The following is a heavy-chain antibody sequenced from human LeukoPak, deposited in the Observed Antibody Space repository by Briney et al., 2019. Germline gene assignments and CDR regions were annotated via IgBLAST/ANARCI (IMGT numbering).Heavy chain of an antibody. CDR1: GYTLTGYY. CDR3: AREGGSVWGSYPLGNAFDI. J-gene: IGHJ3*02. CDR2: INPNSGGT. Sequence: GASVKVSCKASGYTLTGYYNQWVRQAPGQGLEWMGWINPNSGGTNYAQKFQGRVTMTRDTSISTAYMELSRLRSDDTAVYYCAREGGSVWGSYPLGNAFDIWGQGTMVTVSS. D-gene: IGHD3-16*02. V-gene: IGHV1-2*02.